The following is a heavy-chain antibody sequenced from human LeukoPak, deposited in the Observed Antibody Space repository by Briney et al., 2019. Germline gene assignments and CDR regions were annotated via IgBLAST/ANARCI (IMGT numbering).Heavy chain of an antibody. D-gene: IGHD6-19*01. J-gene: IGHJ4*02. CDR3: ARDRFQSSGWYWYIDY. CDR1: GFTFSTYA. Sequence: GESLRLSCAASGFTFSTYAIHWVRQAPGQGLEWVAVISYNGNNKYYADSVKGRFAISRDNSKNTLFLEMNSLRTEDTAVYYCARDRFQSSGWYWYIDYWGQGTLVTVSS. CDR2: ISYNGNNK. V-gene: IGHV3-30*09.